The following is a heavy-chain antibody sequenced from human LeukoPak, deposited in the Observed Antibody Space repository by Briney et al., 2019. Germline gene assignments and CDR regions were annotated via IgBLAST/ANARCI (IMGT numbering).Heavy chain of an antibody. Sequence: ASVKVSCKASGYTFTSYCVHWVRQVPGQGLEWMGIINPSGDDTTYAQKFQGRVTITRDTSTTTVYMGPSSLRSEDTAMYYCARDSAYYSFWSGYFDYWGQGTLVTVSS. CDR3: ARDSAYYSFWSGYFDY. J-gene: IGHJ4*02. D-gene: IGHD3-3*01. CDR2: INPSGDDT. V-gene: IGHV1-46*01. CDR1: GYTFTSYC.